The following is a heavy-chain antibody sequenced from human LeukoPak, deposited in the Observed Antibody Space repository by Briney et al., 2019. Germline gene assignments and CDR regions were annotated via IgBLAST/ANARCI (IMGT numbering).Heavy chain of an antibody. CDR1: GFTFSSYG. CDR3: AKGKPPIEDQLLPNY. CDR2: IRYDGSNK. D-gene: IGHD2-2*01. V-gene: IGHV3-30*02. Sequence: GGSLRLSCAASGFTFSSYGMHWVRQAPGKGLEWVAFIRYDGSNKYYADSVKGRFTISRDNSKNTLYLQMNSLRAEDTAVYYCAKGKPPIEDQLLPNYWGQGTLVTVSS. J-gene: IGHJ4*02.